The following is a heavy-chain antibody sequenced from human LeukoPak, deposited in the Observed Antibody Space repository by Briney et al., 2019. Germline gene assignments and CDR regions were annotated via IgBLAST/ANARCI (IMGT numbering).Heavy chain of an antibody. CDR1: GLTFDYYW. Sequence: TGVSLRLSCAASGLTFDYYWMHWVRHAPGKGLVWVSRINTDGSNTHYADSVKGRFTISRDNAKNTLYLQMNGLRVEDTAVYYCVVWGEDRSGHRFDFWGQGTLVTVSS. D-gene: IGHD3-22*01. J-gene: IGHJ4*02. CDR3: VVWGEDRSGHRFDF. V-gene: IGHV3-74*01. CDR2: INTDGSNT.